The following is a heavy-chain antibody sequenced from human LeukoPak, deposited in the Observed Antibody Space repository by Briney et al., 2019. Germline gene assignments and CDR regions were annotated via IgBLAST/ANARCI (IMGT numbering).Heavy chain of an antibody. CDR2: IHRDGSEK. Sequence: PGGSLRLSCAASGFTFSSYWMTWVRQAPGKGLQWVANIHRDGSEKYYVDSVKGRFTISRDNANNSLYLQMKSLRTEDTAVYYCARFGSLDYWGQGTLVTVSS. V-gene: IGHV3-7*04. J-gene: IGHJ4*02. CDR3: ARFGSLDY. CDR1: GFTFSSYW. D-gene: IGHD3-10*01.